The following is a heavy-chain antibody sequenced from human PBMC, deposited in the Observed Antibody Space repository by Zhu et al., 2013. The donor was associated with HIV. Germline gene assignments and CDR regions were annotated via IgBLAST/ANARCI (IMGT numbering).Heavy chain of an antibody. CDR1: GGSFSGYY. V-gene: IGHV4-34*01. CDR3: ARVRPDYYDSSALEHEHFDY. D-gene: IGHD3-22*01. J-gene: IGHJ4*02. Sequence: QVQLQQWGAGLLKPSETLSLTCAVYGGSFSGYYWSWIRQPPGKGLEWIGEINHSGSTNYNPSLKSRVTISVDTSKNQFSLKLSSVTAADTAVYYCARVRPDYYDSSALEHEHFDYWGQGTLVTVSS. CDR2: INHSGST.